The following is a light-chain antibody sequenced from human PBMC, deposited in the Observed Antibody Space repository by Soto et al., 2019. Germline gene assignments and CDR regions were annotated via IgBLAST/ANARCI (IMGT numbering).Light chain of an antibody. V-gene: IGLV2-14*03. CDR2: DVN. CDR1: SNDVGHFNY. J-gene: IGLJ1*01. CDR3: TSFTTSDTFV. Sequence: QSVLAQPASVSGSPGQSITISCTGTSNDVGHFNYVSWFQQHPGKAPKLLIFDVNNWPSGVSDRSSGSKSGNTASLTISGLQPEDEADYYCTSFTTSDTFVFGSGTKLTVL.